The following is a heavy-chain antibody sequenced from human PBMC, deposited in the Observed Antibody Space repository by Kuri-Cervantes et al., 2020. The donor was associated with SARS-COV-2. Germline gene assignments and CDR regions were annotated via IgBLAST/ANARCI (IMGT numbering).Heavy chain of an antibody. CDR3: ARQIPYYYDSSGPHDRYAFNI. D-gene: IGHD3-22*01. Sequence: SVKVSCKASGYTFTYRYLHWVRQAPGQALEWMGWITPFNGNTNYAQKFQDRVTITRDRSMSTAYLQWSSLKASDTAMYYCARQIPYYYDSSGPHDRYAFNIWGQGTMVTVSS. CDR2: ITPFNGNT. V-gene: IGHV1-45*02. CDR1: GYTFTYRY. J-gene: IGHJ3*02.